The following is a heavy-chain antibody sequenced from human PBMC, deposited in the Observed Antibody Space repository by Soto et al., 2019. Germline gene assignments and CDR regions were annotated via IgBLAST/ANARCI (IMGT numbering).Heavy chain of an antibody. CDR2: INAGNGNT. CDR3: AKENPTTVTTGYHGMDV. D-gene: IGHD4-4*01. CDR1: GYTFTSYS. J-gene: IGHJ6*02. V-gene: IGHV1-3*01. Sequence: ASVKVSCKSSGYTFTSYSIHWVRQAPGQRLEWMGWINAGNGNTKYSQKFQGRVTITRDTSASTAYMELNSLRAEDTAVYYCAKENPTTVTTGYHGMDVWGQGTTVTVSS.